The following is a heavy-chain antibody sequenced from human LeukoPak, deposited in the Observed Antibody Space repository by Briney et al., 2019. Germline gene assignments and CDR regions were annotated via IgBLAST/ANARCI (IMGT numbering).Heavy chain of an antibody. D-gene: IGHD2-15*01. CDR2: TYYRSKWYN. Sequence: SQTLSLTCALSGDSVSSNSAAWNWFRQSPSRGLDWLGRTYYRSKWYNDYAVSVKSRITINPDTSKNQFSLQLNSVTPEDTAVYYCARAEHCSGGSCYSNLFDYWGQGTLVTVSS. CDR1: GDSVSSNSAA. CDR3: ARAEHCSGGSCYSNLFDY. J-gene: IGHJ4*02. V-gene: IGHV6-1*01.